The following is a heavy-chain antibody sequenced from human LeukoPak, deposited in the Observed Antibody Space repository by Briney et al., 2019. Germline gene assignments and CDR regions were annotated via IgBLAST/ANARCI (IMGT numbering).Heavy chain of an antibody. CDR3: ARDSFIATGSPADAFDI. D-gene: IGHD1-26*01. J-gene: IGHJ3*02. V-gene: IGHV4-30-4*01. CDR1: GGSISSGDYY. CDR2: IYYSGST. Sequence: SETLSLTCTVSGGSISSGDYYWSWIRQPPGKGLEWIGYIYYSGSTYYNPSLKSRVTISVDTSKNQFSLKLSSVTAADTAVYYCARDSFIATGSPADAFDIWGQGTMVTVSS.